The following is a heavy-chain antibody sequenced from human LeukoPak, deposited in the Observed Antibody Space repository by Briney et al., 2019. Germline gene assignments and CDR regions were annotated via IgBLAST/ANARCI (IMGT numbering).Heavy chain of an antibody. V-gene: IGHV1-2*02. D-gene: IGHD4-23*01. CDR2: INPNSGAT. J-gene: IGHJ4*02. CDR3: ARLQKTVELDY. CDR1: GYTFTGYY. Sequence: ASVKVSCKASGYTFTGYYMHWVRQAPGQGLEWMGWINPNSGATNYAQKLQGRVTMTRDTSISTAYMELSRLRSDDTAVYYCARLQKTVELDYWGQGTLVTVSS.